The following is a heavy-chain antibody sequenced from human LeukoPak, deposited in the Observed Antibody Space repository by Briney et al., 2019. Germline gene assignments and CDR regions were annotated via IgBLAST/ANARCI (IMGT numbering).Heavy chain of an antibody. Sequence: SETLSLTCTVSGGSISSYDWSWIRQPPGKGLEWIGYIYYSGSTNYNPSLKSRVTISVDTSKNQFSLKLNSVTAADTAVYYCARHPYEGGPFDYWGQGTLVTVSS. D-gene: IGHD5-12*01. CDR3: ARHPYEGGPFDY. CDR1: GGSISSYD. V-gene: IGHV4-59*01. CDR2: IYYSGST. J-gene: IGHJ4*02.